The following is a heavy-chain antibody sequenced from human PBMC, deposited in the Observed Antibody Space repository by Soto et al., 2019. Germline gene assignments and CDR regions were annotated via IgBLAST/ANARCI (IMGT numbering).Heavy chain of an antibody. V-gene: IGHV4-59*01. Sequence: SETLSLTCTVSGCSIISYYWSWIRQPPGKGLEWIGYIYYSGSTNYNPSLKSRVTISVDTSKNQFSLKLSSVTAADTAVYYCARLSVAGFDYWGQGTLVTVSS. CDR2: IYYSGST. CDR1: GCSIISYY. D-gene: IGHD6-19*01. J-gene: IGHJ4*02. CDR3: ARLSVAGFDY.